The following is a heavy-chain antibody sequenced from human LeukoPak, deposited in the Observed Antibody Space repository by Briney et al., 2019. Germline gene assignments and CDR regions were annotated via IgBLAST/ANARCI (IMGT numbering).Heavy chain of an antibody. Sequence: QPGGSLRLSCAASGFNFSGYWMTWVRQAPGKGLEWVANIKKDGSEKYNVDSVKGRFTISRDNANKSLYLQMNSLRAEDTAVYYCARESKGRSKIDYWGQGTPVTVSS. D-gene: IGHD4-17*01. V-gene: IGHV3-7*01. CDR2: IKKDGSEK. CDR1: GFNFSGYW. J-gene: IGHJ4*02. CDR3: ARESKGRSKIDY.